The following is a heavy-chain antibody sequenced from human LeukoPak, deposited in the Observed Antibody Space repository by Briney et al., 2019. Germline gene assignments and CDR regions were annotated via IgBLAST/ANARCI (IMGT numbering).Heavy chain of an antibody. CDR3: SRSLDY. Sequence: GGSLRLFCAASGFPFSGYWMDWVRQAPGKGMEWVANIKEDRSEQYYADSVKGRFTISRDNAKNSLYLEMNSLRAEDTAVYFCSRSLDYWGQGALVIVSS. V-gene: IGHV3-7*01. J-gene: IGHJ4*02. CDR1: GFPFSGYW. CDR2: IKEDRSEQ.